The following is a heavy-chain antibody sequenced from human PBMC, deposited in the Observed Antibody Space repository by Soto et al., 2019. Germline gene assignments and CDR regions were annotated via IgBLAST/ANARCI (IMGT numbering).Heavy chain of an antibody. CDR1: GGTFSSYA. CDR2: IIPIFGTA. V-gene: IGHV1-69*06. Sequence: SVKVYCKASGGTFSSYAISWVRQAHGQGLEWMGGIIPIFGTANYAQKFQGRVTITADKSTSTAYMELSSLRSEDTAVYYCAGGIAGAGPGDWFDPWGQGTLVTVSS. J-gene: IGHJ5*02. D-gene: IGHD6-19*01. CDR3: AGGIAGAGPGDWFDP.